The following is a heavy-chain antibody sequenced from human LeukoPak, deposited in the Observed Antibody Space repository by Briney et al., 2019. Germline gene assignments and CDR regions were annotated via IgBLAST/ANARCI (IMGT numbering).Heavy chain of an antibody. V-gene: IGHV4-4*02. D-gene: IGHD6-19*01. J-gene: IGHJ4*02. CDR3: ATLSSGWIDY. CDR2: IYHGGSA. Sequence: SGTLSLTCAVSGGSISSGNWWSWVRQPPGKGLEWIGEIYHGGSANYNPSLKSRVTISVDKSKNQFSLRLSSVTAADTAVYYCATLSSGWIDYWGQGTLVTVSS. CDR1: GGSISSGNW.